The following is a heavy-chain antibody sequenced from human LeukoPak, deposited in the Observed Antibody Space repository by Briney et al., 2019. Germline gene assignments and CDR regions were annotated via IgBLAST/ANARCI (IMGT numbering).Heavy chain of an antibody. Sequence: GGSLRLSCAASGFTFSNYAMSWVRQAPGKGLEWVSVIYSGGSTYYADSVKGRFTISRDNSKNTLYLQMNSLRAEDTAVYYCARVADSSGWGYFDYWGQGTLVTVSS. CDR3: ARVADSSGWGYFDY. CDR1: GFTFSNYA. D-gene: IGHD6-19*01. J-gene: IGHJ4*02. CDR2: IYSGGST. V-gene: IGHV3-66*01.